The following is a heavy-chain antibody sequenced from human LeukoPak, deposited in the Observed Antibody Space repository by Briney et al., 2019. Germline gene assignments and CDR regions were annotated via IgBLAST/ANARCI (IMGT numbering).Heavy chain of an antibody. Sequence: PSQTLSLTCTVSGGSISTYYWSWIRQPPGKGLEWIGYVYYNGSTKYNLSLKSRVTISIDTSKNQFSLKLSSLAAADSAVYYCARDRAAGSDWLDPWGQGTLVTVSS. CDR2: VYYNGST. V-gene: IGHV4-59*01. J-gene: IGHJ5*02. D-gene: IGHD3-10*01. CDR1: GGSISTYY. CDR3: ARDRAAGSDWLDP.